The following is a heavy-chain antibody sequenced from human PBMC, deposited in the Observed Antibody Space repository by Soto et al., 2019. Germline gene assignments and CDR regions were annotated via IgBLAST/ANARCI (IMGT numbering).Heavy chain of an antibody. CDR2: IYGGGTK. V-gene: IGHV3-53*01. Sequence: EVQLVESGGGLIQPGGSLRLSCAASGFSVSSKYMTWVRQAPGKGLEWVSVIYGGGTKYYADSVKGRFSIFRYNSKNTLYRQMNTLRAEDTVVYYLVQTTGWAGVAFWGQGNLVTVSS. CDR1: GFSVSSKY. J-gene: IGHJ4*02. CDR3: VQTTGWAGVAF. D-gene: IGHD6-19*01.